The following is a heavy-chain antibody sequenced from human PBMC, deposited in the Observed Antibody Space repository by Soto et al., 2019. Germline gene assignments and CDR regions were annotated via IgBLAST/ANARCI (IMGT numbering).Heavy chain of an antibody. CDR2: IYYSGST. J-gene: IGHJ4*02. V-gene: IGHV4-59*08. CDR3: ARLYSGYEVVSYYFDY. D-gene: IGHD5-12*01. CDR1: GGSISSYY. Sequence: SETLSLTCTVSGGSISSYYWSWIRQPPGKGLEWIGYIYYSGSTNYNPSLKSRVTISVDTSKNQFSLKLSSVTAADTAVYYCARLYSGYEVVSYYFDYWGQGTLVTVSS.